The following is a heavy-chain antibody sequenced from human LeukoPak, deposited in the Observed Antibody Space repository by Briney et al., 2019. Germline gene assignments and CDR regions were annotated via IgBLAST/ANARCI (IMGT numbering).Heavy chain of an antibody. CDR3: AELGITMIGGV. D-gene: IGHD3-10*02. J-gene: IGHJ6*04. V-gene: IGHV3-48*03. CDR2: ISSSVSTI. CDR1: GFTFSSYE. Sequence: GRSLRLSCAASGFTFSSYEMNWVRQAPGKGLEWVSYISSSVSTIYYADSVKGRFTISRDNAKNSLYLQMNSLRAEDTAVYYCAELGITMIGGVWGKGTTVTISS.